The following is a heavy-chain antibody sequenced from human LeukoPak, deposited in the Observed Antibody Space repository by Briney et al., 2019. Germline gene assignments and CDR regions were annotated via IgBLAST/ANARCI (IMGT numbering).Heavy chain of an antibody. J-gene: IGHJ4*02. V-gene: IGHV1-8*02. CDR3: ARVVYSSGWYYFDY. Sequence: ASVKVSCKASGYTFTGYYMHWVRQAPGQGLEWMGWMNPNSGNTGYAQKFQGRVTMTRNTSISTAYMELSSLRSEDTAVYYCARVVYSSGWYYFDYWGQGTLVTVSS. D-gene: IGHD6-19*01. CDR2: MNPNSGNT. CDR1: GYTFTGYY.